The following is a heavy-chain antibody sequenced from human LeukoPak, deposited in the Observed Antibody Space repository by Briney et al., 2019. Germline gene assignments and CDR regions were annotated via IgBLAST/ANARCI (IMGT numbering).Heavy chain of an antibody. Sequence: KRGESLKISCKGSGYSFTNYWIGWVRQMPGKGLEWMGRNDPSDYYTNYSPSFQGHVTISADKSISTAYLQWSSLKASDTAMYYCARLITEDIVVVPAALNYYYRMDVWGQGTTVTVSS. J-gene: IGHJ6*02. CDR3: ARLITEDIVVVPAALNYYYRMDV. D-gene: IGHD2-2*01. V-gene: IGHV5-10-1*01. CDR2: NDPSDYYT. CDR1: GYSFTNYW.